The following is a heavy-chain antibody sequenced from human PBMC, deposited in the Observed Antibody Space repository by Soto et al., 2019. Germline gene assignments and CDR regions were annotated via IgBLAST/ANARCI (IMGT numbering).Heavy chain of an antibody. V-gene: IGHV1-69*02. CDR3: ASHRYFDHHTAAWFDP. D-gene: IGHD3-9*01. CDR1: GGTFSSYT. J-gene: IGHJ5*02. CDR2: IIPIVGIA. Sequence: QVQLVQSGAEVKKPGSSVKVSCKASGGTFSSYTISWVRQAPGQGREWMGRIIPIVGIANYAQKFQGRVTITADKSTSTAYLELSSLRSEDTAVYYCASHRYFDHHTAAWFDPWGQGTLVTVSS.